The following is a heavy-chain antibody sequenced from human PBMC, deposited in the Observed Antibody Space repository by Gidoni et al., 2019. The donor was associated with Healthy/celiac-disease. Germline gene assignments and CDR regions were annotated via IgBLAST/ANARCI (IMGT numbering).Heavy chain of an antibody. CDR2: INYSGRT. CDR3: ARHYRDSSSPHFDY. V-gene: IGHV4-39*01. Sequence: QLQLQESGPGLVKPSETLSLTCTVSGGSISSSSYYWGWIRQPPGKGLEWIGSINYSGRTYYNPSLKSRVTISVDTSKNQFSLKLSSVTAADTAVYYCARHYRDSSSPHFDYWGQGTLVTVSS. D-gene: IGHD6-6*01. J-gene: IGHJ4*02. CDR1: GGSISSSSYY.